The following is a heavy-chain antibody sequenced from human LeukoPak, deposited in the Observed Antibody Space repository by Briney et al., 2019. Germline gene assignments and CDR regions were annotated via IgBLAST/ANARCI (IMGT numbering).Heavy chain of an antibody. CDR3: AKDHGFDY. V-gene: IGHV3-23*01. J-gene: IGHJ4*02. Sequence: GGSLRLFCAGSGFPLRSYAMRWVRPAPGKGLEGVSAISGSGGSTYYADSVNGRFTISRDNSKNTLYLQMNSLRAEDTAVYYCAKDHGFDYWGQGTLVTVSS. D-gene: IGHD4-17*01. CDR1: GFPLRSYA. CDR2: ISGSGGST.